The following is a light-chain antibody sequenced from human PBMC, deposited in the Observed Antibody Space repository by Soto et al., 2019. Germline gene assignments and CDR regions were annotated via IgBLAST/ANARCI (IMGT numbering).Light chain of an antibody. CDR2: AAS. CDR3: QQSYSTLT. V-gene: IGKV1-39*01. CDR1: QTISRY. J-gene: IGKJ4*01. Sequence: DIQMTQSPSSLSASVGDRVTITCRASQTISRYLNWYKQKSGKAPKLLVYAASSLHTGVPSRFSGSGSGTDFTLTISSLQPDDFATYYCQQSYSTLTFGGGTKVEIK.